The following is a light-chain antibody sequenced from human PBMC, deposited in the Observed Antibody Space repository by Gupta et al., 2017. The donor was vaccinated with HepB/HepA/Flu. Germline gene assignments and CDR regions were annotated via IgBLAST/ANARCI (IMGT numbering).Light chain of an antibody. Sequence: DIQMTQSPSSLSASVGDRVTITCRPSQSINGYLNWYQQKPGKAPKLLLHTTSTVKSGVPSRFSGSGSGTDFTLTISRRQPEDFATYYCQHGDNSPFTFGQGTKVDIE. CDR2: TTS. V-gene: IGKV1-39*01. J-gene: IGKJ3*01. CDR3: QHGDNSPFT. CDR1: QSINGY.